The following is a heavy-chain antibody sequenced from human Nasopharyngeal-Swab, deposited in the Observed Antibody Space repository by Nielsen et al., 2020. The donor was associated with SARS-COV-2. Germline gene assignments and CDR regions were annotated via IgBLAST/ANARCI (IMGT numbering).Heavy chain of an antibody. CDR2: INAGNGNT. CDR3: ASSRYRFGEFRFDY. Sequence: ASVKVSCKASGYTFTSYAMHWMRQAPGQRLEWMGWINAGNGNTKYSQKFQGRVTITRDTSASTAYMELSSLRCEDTAVYYCASSRYRFGEFRFDYWGQGTLVTVSS. D-gene: IGHD3-10*01. J-gene: IGHJ4*02. CDR1: GYTFTSYA. V-gene: IGHV1-3*01.